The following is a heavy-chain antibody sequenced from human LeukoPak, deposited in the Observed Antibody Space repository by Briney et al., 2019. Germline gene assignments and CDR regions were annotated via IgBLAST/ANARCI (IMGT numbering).Heavy chain of an antibody. CDR1: GFTFSNFW. Sequence: PGGSLRLSCAASGFTFSNFWMSWVRQVPGGGLEWVANIKQDGSEIHYVDPVKGRFTISRDNAQNSLYLHMHSLRAEDTAVYYCTRDRQGSGIYSTDYWGRGTLVTVSS. V-gene: IGHV3-7*01. J-gene: IGHJ4*02. D-gene: IGHD3-10*01. CDR3: TRDRQGSGIYSTDY. CDR2: IKQDGSEI.